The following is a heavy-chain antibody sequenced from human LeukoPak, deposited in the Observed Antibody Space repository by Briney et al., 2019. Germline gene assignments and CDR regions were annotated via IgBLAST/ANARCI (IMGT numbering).Heavy chain of an antibody. Sequence: GASVKVSCKASGGTFASYAISWVRQAPGQGLEWMGRIIPIFGIANYAQKFQGRVTITADKSTSTAYMELSSLRSEDTAVYYCARLPDDYGSGSYLSLSPTAEYFQHWGQGTLVTVSS. CDR2: IIPIFGIA. CDR1: GGTFASYA. J-gene: IGHJ1*01. V-gene: IGHV1-69*04. CDR3: ARLPDDYGSGSYLSLSPTAEYFQH. D-gene: IGHD3-10*01.